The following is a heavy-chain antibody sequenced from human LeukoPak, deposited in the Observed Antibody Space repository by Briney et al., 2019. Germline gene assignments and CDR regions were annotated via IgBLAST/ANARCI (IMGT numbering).Heavy chain of an antibody. V-gene: IGHV3-23*01. CDR2: ISESDGST. Sequence: GGSLRPSCVASGSTFSRYAMSWVRQAPGKGLEWLSAISESDGSTYYADSVKGRFTISRDNSKNTLYLQMNSLRAEDTAVYYCAEQWLGPFDYWGQGTLVTVSS. CDR3: AEQWLGPFDY. J-gene: IGHJ4*02. D-gene: IGHD6-19*01. CDR1: GSTFSRYA.